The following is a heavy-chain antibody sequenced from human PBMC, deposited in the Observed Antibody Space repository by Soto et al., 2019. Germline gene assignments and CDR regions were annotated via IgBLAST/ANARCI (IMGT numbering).Heavy chain of an antibody. CDR2: IKQDGSEK. Sequence: GGSLRLSCAASGFTFSSYWMSWVRQAPGKGLEWVANIKQDGSEKYYVDSVKGRFIISRDNAKNSLYLQMNSLRAEDTAVYYCARTSGFVLDNYYYYGMDVWGQGTTVTVSS. V-gene: IGHV3-7*01. D-gene: IGHD3-10*01. CDR3: ARTSGFVLDNYYYYGMDV. CDR1: GFTFSSYW. J-gene: IGHJ6*02.